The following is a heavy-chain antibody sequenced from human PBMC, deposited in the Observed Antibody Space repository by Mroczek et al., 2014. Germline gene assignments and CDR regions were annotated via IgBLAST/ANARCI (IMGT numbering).Heavy chain of an antibody. D-gene: IGHD6-13*01. V-gene: IGHV1-8*01. CDR2: MNPNSGNT. CDR3: ARGLAAAGNTAFDI. Sequence: LVESGREVRSLGPSVKVSCKASGYTFTSYDINWVRQATGQGLEWMGWMNPNSGNTGYAQKFQGRVTMTRNTSISTAYMELSSLRSEDTAVYYCARGLAAAGNTAFDIWGQGTMVTVSS. J-gene: IGHJ3*02. CDR1: GYTFTSYD.